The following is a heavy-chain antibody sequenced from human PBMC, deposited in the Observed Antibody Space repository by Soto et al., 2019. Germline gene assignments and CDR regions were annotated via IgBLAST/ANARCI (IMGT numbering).Heavy chain of an antibody. CDR1: GGTFKNYA. CDR2: ILHVFDEL. V-gene: IGHV1-69*01. D-gene: IGHD3-22*01. CDR3: ARASDTSGYHY. Sequence: QVQLVQSESEVKKPGSSVKVSCKVSGGTFKNYAISWVRQAPGQGLQWVGGILHVFDELHYAPKLQGRVTITADEVTSTAHLKLGSLTSEDTAGYFCARASDTSGYHYWGQGTLVTVSS. J-gene: IGHJ4*02.